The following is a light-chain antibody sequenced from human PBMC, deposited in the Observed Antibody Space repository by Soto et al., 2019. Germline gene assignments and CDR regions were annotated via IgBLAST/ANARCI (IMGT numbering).Light chain of an antibody. CDR2: AAP. CDR1: QGISSY. CDR3: QQLNSYPLT. V-gene: IGKV1-9*01. Sequence: LTKSLSSLSSSVRARVTITFRASQGISSYLGWYQQKPGKAPKLLIYAAPTLQSGVPSRFSGSGSGTEFTLTISSLQPEDCATYYCQQLNSYPLTVGGGTKV. J-gene: IGKJ4*01.